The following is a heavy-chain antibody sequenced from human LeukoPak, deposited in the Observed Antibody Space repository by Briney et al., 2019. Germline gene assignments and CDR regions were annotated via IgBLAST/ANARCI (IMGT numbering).Heavy chain of an antibody. CDR2: IYTSGST. J-gene: IGHJ5*02. D-gene: IGHD2-2*01. CDR3: ARGPEVPAAIIFDP. Sequence: SETLSLTCTVSGGSISSYYWSWIRQPAGKGLEWIGRIYTSGSTNYNPSLKSRVTMSVDTSKNQFSLKLSSVTAADTAVYYCARGPEVPAAIIFDPWGQGTLVTASS. V-gene: IGHV4-4*07. CDR1: GGSISSYY.